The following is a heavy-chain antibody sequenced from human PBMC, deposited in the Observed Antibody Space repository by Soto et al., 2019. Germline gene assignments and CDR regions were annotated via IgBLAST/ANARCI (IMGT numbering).Heavy chain of an antibody. Sequence: GGSLRLSCAASGFTFSSYAMSLVRQAPGKGLEWVSAISGSGGSTYYADSVKGRFTISRDNSKNTLYLQMNSLRAEDTAVYYCAKYITMVRGVIIEAFDIWGQGTMVTVSS. CDR3: AKYITMVRGVIIEAFDI. CDR1: GFTFSSYA. CDR2: ISGSGGST. J-gene: IGHJ3*02. D-gene: IGHD3-10*01. V-gene: IGHV3-23*01.